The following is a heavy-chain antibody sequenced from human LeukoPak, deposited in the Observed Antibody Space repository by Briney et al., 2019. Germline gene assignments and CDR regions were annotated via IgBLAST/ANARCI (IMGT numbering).Heavy chain of an antibody. D-gene: IGHD3-22*01. V-gene: IGHV1-69*01. CDR1: GGTFSSYA. J-gene: IGHJ4*02. Sequence: GSSVKVSCKASGGTFSSYAISWVRQAPGQGLEWMGGIIPIFGTANYAQKFQGRVTITADESTSTACMELSSLRSEDTAVYYCARDPRQDDSSGYYYEDWGQGTLVTVSS. CDR3: ARDPRQDDSSGYYYED. CDR2: IIPIFGTA.